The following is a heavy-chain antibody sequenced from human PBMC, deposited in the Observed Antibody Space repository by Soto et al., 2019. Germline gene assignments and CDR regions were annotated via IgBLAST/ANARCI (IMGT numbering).Heavy chain of an antibody. Sequence: QVHLVQSGAEVKEPGASVKVSCKASGYTFTSNGISWVRQAPGQGLEWMGWVSAYSGNTNYAQKIQGRVTMTTDTSTNTAYRELGSLRSDDTAVYFCARDVDYRFDSWGQGTLVTVSS. CDR2: VSAYSGNT. CDR1: GYTFTSNG. CDR3: ARDVDYRFDS. V-gene: IGHV1-18*01. D-gene: IGHD4-17*01. J-gene: IGHJ4*02.